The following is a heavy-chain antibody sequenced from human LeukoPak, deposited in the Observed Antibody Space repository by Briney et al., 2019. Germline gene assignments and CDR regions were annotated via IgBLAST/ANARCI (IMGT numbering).Heavy chain of an antibody. CDR2: INQDGSEK. J-gene: IGHJ4*02. CDR1: RFTFSNYW. CDR3: ARDAATVVTKYFDY. Sequence: GGSLRLSCAASRFTFSNYWMSWVRQAPGKGLEWVANINQDGSEKYYVDSVKGRFTISRDNAQNSLYLQMNSLRAEDTAVYYCARDAATVVTKYFDYWGQGTLVTVSS. V-gene: IGHV3-7*01. D-gene: IGHD4-23*01.